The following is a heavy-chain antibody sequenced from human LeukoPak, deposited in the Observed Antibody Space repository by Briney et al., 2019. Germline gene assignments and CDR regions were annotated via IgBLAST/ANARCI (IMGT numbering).Heavy chain of an antibody. V-gene: IGHV3-74*01. D-gene: IGHD6-13*01. CDR2: INGDGRNI. J-gene: IGHJ4*02. CDR3: ARDRIAAAGTHVY. Sequence: GGSLRLSCVASGFTFSSYWMHWVRQDPRKGLVWVSRINGDGRNINYADSVRGRFTISRDNAKNTLYLQMNSPRAEDTAVYYCARDRIAAAGTHVYWGQGTLVTVSS. CDR1: GFTFSSYW.